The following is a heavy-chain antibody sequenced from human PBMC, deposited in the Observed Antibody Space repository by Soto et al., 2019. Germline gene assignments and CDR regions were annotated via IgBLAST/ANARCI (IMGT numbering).Heavy chain of an antibody. CDR2: IIPIFGTA. J-gene: IGHJ4*02. Sequence: QVQLVQSGAEVKKPGSSVKVSCKASGGTFSSYAISWVRQAPGQGLEWMGGIIPIFGTADYAQKFQGRVTITADESTSTAYMERSSLRSEDTAVYYWASHYDSSGYYYRGLDYWGQGTLVTVSS. D-gene: IGHD3-22*01. CDR3: ASHYDSSGYYYRGLDY. CDR1: GGTFSSYA. V-gene: IGHV1-69*12.